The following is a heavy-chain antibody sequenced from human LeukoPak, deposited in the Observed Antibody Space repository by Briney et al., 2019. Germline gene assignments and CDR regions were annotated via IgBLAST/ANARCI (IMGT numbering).Heavy chain of an antibody. CDR3: ARDKVATIDY. CDR2: ISSSSSYI. J-gene: IGHJ4*02. D-gene: IGHD5-24*01. V-gene: IGHV3-21*01. Sequence: GGSLRLSCAASGFTFSSYSMNWVRQAPGKGLEWVSSISSSSSYIYYADSAKGRFTISRDNAKNSLYLQMNSLRAEDTAVYYCARDKVATIDYWGQGTLVTVSS. CDR1: GFTFSSYS.